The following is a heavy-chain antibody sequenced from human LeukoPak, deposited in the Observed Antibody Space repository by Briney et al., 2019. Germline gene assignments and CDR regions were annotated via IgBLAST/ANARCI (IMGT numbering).Heavy chain of an antibody. CDR2: IYHSGST. CDR1: GYSISSGYY. D-gene: IGHD2-2*02. Sequence: PSETLSLTCAVSGYSISSGYYWGWIRQPPGKGLEWIGSIYHSGSTYYNPSLKSRVTISVDTSKNQFSLKLSSVTAADRAVYYCARGTSRYSDYFDYWGQGTLVTVSS. V-gene: IGHV4-38-2*01. CDR3: ARGTSRYSDYFDY. J-gene: IGHJ4*02.